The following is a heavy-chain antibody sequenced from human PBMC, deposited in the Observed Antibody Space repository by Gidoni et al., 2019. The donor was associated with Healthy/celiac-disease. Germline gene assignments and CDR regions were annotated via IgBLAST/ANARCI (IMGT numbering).Heavy chain of an antibody. J-gene: IGHJ4*02. CDR2: IRSKAYGGTT. CDR3: TREVGPLVY. CDR1: GFTFGDYA. Sequence: EVQLVESGGGLVQPGRSLRLSCTASGFTFGDYAMSWVRQAPGKGLEWVGFIRSKAYGGTTEYAASVKGRFTISRDDSKSIAYLQMNSLKTEDTAVYYCTREVGPLVYWGQGTLVTVSS. V-gene: IGHV3-49*04.